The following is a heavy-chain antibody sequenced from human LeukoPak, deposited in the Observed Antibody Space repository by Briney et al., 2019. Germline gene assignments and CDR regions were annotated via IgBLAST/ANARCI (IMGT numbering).Heavy chain of an antibody. J-gene: IGHJ4*02. D-gene: IGHD1/OR15-1a*01. Sequence: GGSLRLSCAASGFTFNTYSMNWVRQAPGKGLEWVASIGDRGSYIYYTDSVKGRFTITRDNAKNSLYLQMNSLRADDTAVYYCARGTKRHIYYFDYWGQGTLVTVSS. CDR1: GFTFNTYS. V-gene: IGHV3-21*01. CDR3: ARGTKRHIYYFDY. CDR2: IGDRGSYI.